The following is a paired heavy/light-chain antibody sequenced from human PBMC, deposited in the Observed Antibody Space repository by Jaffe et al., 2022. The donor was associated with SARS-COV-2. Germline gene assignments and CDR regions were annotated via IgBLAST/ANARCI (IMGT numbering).Light chain of an antibody. CDR1: QSVSTN. V-gene: IGKV3-11*01. CDR3: QQRSNSYT. CDR2: DAS. Sequence: IALTQSPATLSLSPGERATLSCRASQSVSTNLAWYQQKAGQAPRLLIYDASNRATGIPDRFSGSGSGTDFTLTISSLEPEDFAVYYCQQRSNSYTFGQGTKLEIK. J-gene: IGKJ2*01.
Heavy chain of an antibody. CDR3: ARDPPAGKVQGGRAFYL. Sequence: EVQVLESGGGLIQPGGSLRLSCVASGFTFSECAMGWVRQAPGKGLEWVSSTTRTGGVTFYADSVRGRFTISRDNSKNTLYLQMNTLRVEDTAIYYCARDPPAGKVQGGRAFYLWGPGTMVTVSS. CDR1: GFTFSECA. D-gene: IGHD3-16*01. CDR2: TTRTGGVT. V-gene: IGHV3-23*01. J-gene: IGHJ3*01.